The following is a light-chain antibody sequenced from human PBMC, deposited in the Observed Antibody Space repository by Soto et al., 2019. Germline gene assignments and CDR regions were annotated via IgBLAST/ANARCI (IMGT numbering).Light chain of an antibody. V-gene: IGKV3-20*01. J-gene: IGKJ1*01. CDR3: QQYGSSPPWT. Sequence: EIVLTQSPGTLSLSPGERATLSCRATESISSSYLAWYQQKPGQAPRLLIYGASSRATGIPDRFSGSGSGTDFTLTISRLVPEDFAVYYYQQYGSSPPWTFGQGTKVEIK. CDR1: ESISSSY. CDR2: GAS.